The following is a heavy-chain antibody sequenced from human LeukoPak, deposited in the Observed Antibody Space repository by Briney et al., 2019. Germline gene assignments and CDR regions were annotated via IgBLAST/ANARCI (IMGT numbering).Heavy chain of an antibody. J-gene: IGHJ5*02. V-gene: IGHV3-11*01. CDR2: ISSSGSTI. Sequence: PGGSLRLSCAASGFTFSDYYMSWIRQAPGKGLEWVSYISSSGSTIYYADSVKGRFTISRDNAKNSLYLQMNSLRAEDTAVYYCARDAKRGAFNWFDPWGQGTLVTVSS. CDR1: GFTFSDYY. CDR3: ARDAKRGAFNWFDP.